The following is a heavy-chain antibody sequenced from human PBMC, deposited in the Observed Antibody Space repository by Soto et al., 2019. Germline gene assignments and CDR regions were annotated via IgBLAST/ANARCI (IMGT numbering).Heavy chain of an antibody. V-gene: IGHV1-2*04. Sequence: AASVKVSCKASGYTFTGYYMHWVRQAPGQGLEWMGWINPNSGGTNYAQKFQGWVTMTRDTSISTSYMELSRLRSDDTAVYYCARDRSGYAGNYYYYGMDVWGQGTTVTVSS. CDR1: GYTFTGYY. D-gene: IGHD5-12*01. CDR2: INPNSGGT. J-gene: IGHJ6*02. CDR3: ARDRSGYAGNYYYYGMDV.